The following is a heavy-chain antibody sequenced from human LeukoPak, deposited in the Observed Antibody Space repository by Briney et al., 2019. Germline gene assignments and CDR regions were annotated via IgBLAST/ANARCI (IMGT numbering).Heavy chain of an antibody. CDR1: VVTFCSSE. D-gene: IGHD3-10*01. J-gene: IGHJ6*02. V-gene: IGHV3-48*03. CDR3: ARGDGGYYYGMDV. Sequence: PGGSLRLSCAASVVTFCSSEMNCVRQGPGGRVWWVSYISRRGSTIYYADSVKGRFTISRDNAKNSLFLQMNSLRAEDTAVYYCARGDGGYYYGMDVWGQGATVTVSS. CDR2: ISRRGSTI.